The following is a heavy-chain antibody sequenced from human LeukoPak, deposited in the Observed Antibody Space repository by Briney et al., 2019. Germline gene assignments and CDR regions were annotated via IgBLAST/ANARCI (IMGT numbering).Heavy chain of an antibody. Sequence: GGCLRLSCAASGFTFSSYSMNWVRQAPGKGLEWVSSISSSSTYADSVKGRFTISRDSAKNSLYLQMNSLRVEDTAVYYCARDYGYKIDYWGQGTLVTVSS. CDR2: ISSSST. D-gene: IGHD5-24*01. CDR3: ARDYGYKIDY. CDR1: GFTFSSYS. J-gene: IGHJ4*02. V-gene: IGHV3-21*01.